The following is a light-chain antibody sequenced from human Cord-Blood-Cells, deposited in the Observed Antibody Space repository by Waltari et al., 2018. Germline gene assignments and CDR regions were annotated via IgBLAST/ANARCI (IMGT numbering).Light chain of an antibody. CDR1: QDINNY. Sequence: DIQMTQSPSSLSASVGDRVTITCQASQDINNYLNWYQQKPGKAPKLLIYDASNFETGVPSRFSGSGSGTDFTFTISSLQPEDIATYYCQQYDNLPYTFGQGTKLEIK. CDR3: QQYDNLPYT. CDR2: DAS. J-gene: IGKJ2*01. V-gene: IGKV1-33*01.